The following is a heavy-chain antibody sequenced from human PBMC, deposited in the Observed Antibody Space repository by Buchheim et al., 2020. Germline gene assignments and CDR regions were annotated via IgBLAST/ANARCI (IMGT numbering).Heavy chain of an antibody. D-gene: IGHD6-6*01. Sequence: EVQLVESGGGLVQPGGSLRLSCAASGFTFSSYWRSWVRQAPGKGLEWVANIKQDGSEKYYVDSVKGRFTISRDNDKNSLYLQMNSLRAEDTAVYYCARAYSSSPLPNYYYYYGMDVWGQGTT. V-gene: IGHV3-7*01. CDR2: IKQDGSEK. J-gene: IGHJ6*02. CDR3: ARAYSSSPLPNYYYYYGMDV. CDR1: GFTFSSYW.